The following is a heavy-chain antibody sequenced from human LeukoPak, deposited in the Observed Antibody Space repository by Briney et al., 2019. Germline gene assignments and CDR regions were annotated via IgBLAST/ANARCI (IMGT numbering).Heavy chain of an antibody. CDR2: IYAGGST. CDR1: GFIIRTKY. Sequence: GGSLRLSCAASGFIIRTKYMNWVRQAPGRGLEWVSVIYAGGSTFYADSVKGRFTVSRDNSKNTLYLQMNSLRAEDTAVYYCPRITAYDDSWGQGTLVTVSS. CDR3: PRITAYDDS. J-gene: IGHJ5*01. D-gene: IGHD1-20*01. V-gene: IGHV3-66*01.